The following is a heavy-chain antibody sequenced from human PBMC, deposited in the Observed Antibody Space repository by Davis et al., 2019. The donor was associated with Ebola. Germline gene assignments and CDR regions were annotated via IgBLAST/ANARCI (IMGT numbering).Heavy chain of an antibody. CDR1: GFTFSRNS. Sequence: PGGSLRLSCVASGFTFSRNSMNWVRQAPGKGLEWVSYISSSSTTIYYADSVKGRFTISRDNAKNALYLQMNSLSDEDTAVYYCARAGMVQGVITKWDGYWGQGTLVTVSS. J-gene: IGHJ4*02. CDR2: ISSSSTTI. D-gene: IGHD3-10*01. CDR3: ARAGMVQGVITKWDGY. V-gene: IGHV3-48*02.